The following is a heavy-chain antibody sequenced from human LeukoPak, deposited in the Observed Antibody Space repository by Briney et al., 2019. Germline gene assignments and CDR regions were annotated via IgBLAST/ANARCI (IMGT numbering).Heavy chain of an antibody. D-gene: IGHD3-10*01. V-gene: IGHV3-30*03. CDR1: GLTFSDYG. J-gene: IGHJ4*02. CDR2: ISYDGSNK. CDR3: ARYYGSGSLDY. Sequence: PGRSLRLSCAASGLTFSDYGMHWVRQAPGKGLEWVALISYDGSNKYYADSVKGRFTISRDTSKNTLHLQMDSLRVEDTAMYYCARYYGSGSLDYWGQGTLVTVSS.